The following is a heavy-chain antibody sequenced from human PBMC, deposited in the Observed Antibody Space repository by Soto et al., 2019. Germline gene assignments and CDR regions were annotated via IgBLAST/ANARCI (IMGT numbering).Heavy chain of an antibody. J-gene: IGHJ3*02. CDR3: DRGEMELHRVDAFDI. V-gene: IGHV4-30-2*01. D-gene: IGHD1-7*01. Sequence: SETLSLTCAVSGGSISSGGYSWSWIRQPPGKGLEWIGYIYHSGSTYYNPSLKSRVTISVDRSKNQFSLKLSSVTAADTAVYYCDRGEMELHRVDAFDIWGQGTMVTV. CDR2: IYHSGST. CDR1: GGSISSGGYS.